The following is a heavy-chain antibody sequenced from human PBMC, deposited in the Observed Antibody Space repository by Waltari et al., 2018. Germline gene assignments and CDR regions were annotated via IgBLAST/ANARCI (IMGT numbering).Heavy chain of an antibody. CDR1: GFTFDDYA. V-gene: IGHV3-9*01. CDR2: ISWNSCSI. D-gene: IGHD6-13*01. J-gene: IGHJ4*02. CDR3: AKGAGGSSSDFDY. Sequence: EVQLVESGGGLVQPGRSLRLSCAASGFTFDDYAMHWVRQAPGKGLEWVSGISWNSCSIGYADSVKGRFTISRDNAKNSLYLQMNSLRAEDTALYYCAKGAGGSSSDFDYWGQGTLVTVSS.